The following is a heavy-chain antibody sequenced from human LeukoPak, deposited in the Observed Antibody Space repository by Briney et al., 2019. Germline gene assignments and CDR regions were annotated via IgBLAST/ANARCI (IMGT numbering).Heavy chain of an antibody. V-gene: IGHV1-69*04. CDR3: ARDRGVVVAATPWFDP. CDR2: IIPILGIA. Sequence: SVKVSCKASGGTFSSYAISWVRQAPGQGLEWMGRIIPILGIANYAQKFQGRVTITADKSTSTAYMELSSLRSEDTAVYYCARDRGVVVAATPWFDPWGQGTLVTVSS. D-gene: IGHD2-15*01. CDR1: GGTFSSYA. J-gene: IGHJ5*02.